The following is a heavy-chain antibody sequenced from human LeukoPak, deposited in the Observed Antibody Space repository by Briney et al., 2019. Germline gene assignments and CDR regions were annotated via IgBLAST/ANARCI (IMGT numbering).Heavy chain of an antibody. CDR2: IIPIFGTA. Sequence: SVKVSCKASGGAFSSYAISWVRQAPGQGLEWMGRIIPIFGTANYTQKFQGRVTITTDESTSTAYMELSSLRSEDTAVYYCTRSAHYYDSSGYPESFDYWGQGTLVTVSS. CDR1: GGAFSSYA. D-gene: IGHD3-22*01. V-gene: IGHV1-69*05. J-gene: IGHJ4*02. CDR3: TRSAHYYDSSGYPESFDY.